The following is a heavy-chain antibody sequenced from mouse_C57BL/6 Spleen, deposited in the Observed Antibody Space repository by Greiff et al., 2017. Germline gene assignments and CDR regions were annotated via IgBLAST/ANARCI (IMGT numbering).Heavy chain of an antibody. Sequence: EVKLVESVAELVRPGASVKLSCTASGFNIKNTYMHWVKQRPEQGLEWIGRIDPANGNTKYAPKFQGKATITADTSSNTAYLQLSSLTSEDTAIYYCARDDGYYVRAMDYWGQGTSVTVSS. CDR2: IDPANGNT. J-gene: IGHJ4*01. V-gene: IGHV14-3*01. CDR3: ARDDGYYVRAMDY. D-gene: IGHD2-3*01. CDR1: GFNIKNTY.